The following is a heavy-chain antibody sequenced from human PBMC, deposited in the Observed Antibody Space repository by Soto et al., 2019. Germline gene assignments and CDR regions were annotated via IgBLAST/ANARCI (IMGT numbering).Heavy chain of an antibody. D-gene: IGHD5-18*01. CDR3: AITTTYTAMAHPGYYYGMDV. CDR1: GGSFSGYY. V-gene: IGHV4-34*01. Sequence: AETLYITCAVYGGSFSGYYWSWIRQPRGKGLEWIGEINHSGSSNYNPSLKSRVTISVDTSKNHFSLKLSSVTAADTAVYYCAITTTYTAMAHPGYYYGMDVWGQGTTVTVSS. J-gene: IGHJ6*02. CDR2: INHSGSS.